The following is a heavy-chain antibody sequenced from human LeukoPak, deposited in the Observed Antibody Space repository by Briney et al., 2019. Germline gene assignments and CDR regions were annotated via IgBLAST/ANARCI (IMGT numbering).Heavy chain of an antibody. CDR3: ARAFSDDSSGYYYVQSDYFDY. V-gene: IGHV1-18*01. D-gene: IGHD3-22*01. CDR2: ISAYNGNT. CDR1: GYTFTSYG. Sequence: ASVKVSCKASGYTFTSYGISWVRQAPGQGLEWMGWISAYNGNTNYAQKLQGRVTMTTDTSTSTAYMELRSLRSDDTAVYYCARAFSDDSSGYYYVQSDYFDYWGQGTLVTVSS. J-gene: IGHJ4*02.